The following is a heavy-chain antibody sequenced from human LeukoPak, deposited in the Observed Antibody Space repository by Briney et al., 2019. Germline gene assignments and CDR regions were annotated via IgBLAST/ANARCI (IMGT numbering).Heavy chain of an antibody. CDR2: INPSGGST. J-gene: IGHJ4*02. CDR3: ARREDYTDFDY. CDR1: GYTFTSYY. Sequence: ASVKVSCKASGYTFTSYYMHWVRQAPGQGLEWMGIINPSGGSTTYAQKFQGRVTMTRDTSTNTVYMELSSLRSEDTAVYHCARREDYTDFDYWGQGTLVTVSS. V-gene: IGHV1-46*01. D-gene: IGHD4-11*01.